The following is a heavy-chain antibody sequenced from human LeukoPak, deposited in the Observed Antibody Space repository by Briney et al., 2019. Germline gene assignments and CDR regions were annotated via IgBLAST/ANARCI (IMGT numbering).Heavy chain of an antibody. V-gene: IGHV3-7*01. D-gene: IGHD2-2*01. CDR2: IKQDGSEK. Sequence: GGSLRLSCAASGFTFSDYYMSWIRQAPGKGLEWVANIKQDGSEKYYVDSVKGRFTISRDNAKNSLYLQMNSLRAEDTAVYYCARRVGGIVVVPAAPVRAYYYYYYMDVWGKGTTVTVSS. J-gene: IGHJ6*03. CDR3: ARRVGGIVVVPAAPVRAYYYYYYMDV. CDR1: GFTFSDYY.